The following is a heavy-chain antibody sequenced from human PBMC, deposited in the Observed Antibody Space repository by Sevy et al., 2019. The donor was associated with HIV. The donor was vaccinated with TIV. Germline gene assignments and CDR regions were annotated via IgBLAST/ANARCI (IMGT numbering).Heavy chain of an antibody. D-gene: IGHD2-2*01. V-gene: IGHV1-69*13. CDR1: GGTFSSYA. CDR2: IIPIFGTA. J-gene: IGHJ3*02. CDR3: TSLVDIVVVPAARGTRRAFDI. Sequence: AAVKVSCKASGGTFSSYAISWVRQAPRQGLERMGGIIPIFGTANYSQKFQGRVTIIADESTSTAYMELSSLRSEDTAVYYCTSLVDIVVVPAARGTRRAFDIWGQGTMVTVSS.